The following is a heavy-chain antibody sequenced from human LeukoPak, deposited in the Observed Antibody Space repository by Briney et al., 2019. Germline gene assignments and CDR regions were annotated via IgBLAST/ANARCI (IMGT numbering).Heavy chain of an antibody. CDR2: TRNKANSYTT. Sequence: TGGSLRLSCAASGFTFSDHYMDWVRQAPGKGLEWVGRTRNKANSYTTEYAASVKGRFTISRDDSKNSLYLQRNSLKTEDTAVYYCARAGSYYDSSGYVFRPFDYWGQGTLVTVSS. D-gene: IGHD3-22*01. CDR3: ARAGSYYDSSGYVFRPFDY. CDR1: GFTFSDHY. J-gene: IGHJ4*02. V-gene: IGHV3-72*01.